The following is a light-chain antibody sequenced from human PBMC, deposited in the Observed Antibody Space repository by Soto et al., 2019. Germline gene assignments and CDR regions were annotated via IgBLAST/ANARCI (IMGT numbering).Light chain of an antibody. CDR1: SSNIGSNT. J-gene: IGLJ1*01. CDR3: AAWDDSLNGYV. V-gene: IGLV1-44*01. CDR2: SNN. Sequence: QSVLTQPPSASGTPGQRVTISCSGSSSNIGSNTVSWYQHLPGTAPKLLIYSNNQRPSGVPDRFSGSKSGTSASLAISGLQSEDEADYHCAAWDDSLNGYVFGTGTKSPS.